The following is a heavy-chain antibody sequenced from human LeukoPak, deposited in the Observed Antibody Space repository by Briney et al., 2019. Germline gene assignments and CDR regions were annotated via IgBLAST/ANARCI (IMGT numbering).Heavy chain of an antibody. CDR3: ARLEMATTYGAFDY. J-gene: IGHJ4*02. CDR2: IYYSGST. Sequence: SETLSLTCTVSGGSISSYYWSWIRQPPGKGLEWIGYIYYSGSTNYNPSLKSRVTISVDTSKNQFSLKLSSVTAADTAVYYGARLEMATTYGAFDYWGQGTLVTVSS. V-gene: IGHV4-59*01. D-gene: IGHD5-24*01. CDR1: GGSISSYY.